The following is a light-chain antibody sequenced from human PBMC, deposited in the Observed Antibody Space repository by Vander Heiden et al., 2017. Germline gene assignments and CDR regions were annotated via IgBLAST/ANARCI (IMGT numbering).Light chain of an antibody. CDR1: QTIHKW. CDR3: QQYYTFPWT. J-gene: IGKJ1*01. CDR2: DAS. V-gene: IGKV1-5*01. Sequence: DIQMTQLPSTLSTSVEDRVTISCRASQTIHKWLAWYQQKPGKAPELLIYDASTLQSGVPSRFSGAGSGTEFTLTISSLQPDDFATYYCQQYYTFPWTFGRGTKVDI.